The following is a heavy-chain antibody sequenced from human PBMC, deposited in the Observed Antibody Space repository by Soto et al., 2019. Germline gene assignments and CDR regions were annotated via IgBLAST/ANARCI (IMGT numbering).Heavy chain of an antibody. D-gene: IGHD6-13*01. V-gene: IGHV3-30-3*01. CDR2: ISYDGSNK. J-gene: IGHJ6*02. CDR1: GFTFSSYA. Sequence: GSLRLSCAASGFTFSSYAMHWVRQAPGKGLEWVAVISYDGSNKYYADSVKGRFTISRDNSKNTLYLQMNSLRAEDTAVYYCARRRDYSSSWYDYYGMDVWGQGTTVTVSS. CDR3: ARRRDYSSSWYDYYGMDV.